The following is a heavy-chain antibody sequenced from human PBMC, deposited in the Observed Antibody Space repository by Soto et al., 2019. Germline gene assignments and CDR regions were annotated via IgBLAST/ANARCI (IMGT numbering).Heavy chain of an antibody. CDR1: GFTFSSYA. CDR3: ARIFGVVIYYYYGMDV. D-gene: IGHD3-3*01. J-gene: IGHJ6*02. CDR2: ISGSGGSI. V-gene: IGHV3-23*01. Sequence: GGSLRLSCAASGFTFSSYAMSWVRQAPGKGLEWVSAISGSGGSIYYADSVKGRFTISRDNSKNTLYLQMNSLRAEDTAVYYCARIFGVVIYYYYGMDVWGQGTTVTVSS.